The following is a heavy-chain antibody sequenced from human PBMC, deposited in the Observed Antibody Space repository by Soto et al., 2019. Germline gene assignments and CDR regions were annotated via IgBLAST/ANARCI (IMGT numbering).Heavy chain of an antibody. Sequence: GGSLRLSCAASGSKFSNYAMSWVRQAPGKGLEWASLISATGGGTYYADSVKGRFTISRDNSHNTLYLQVHSLTAEDTAVYYCAKDRRAGGNSAFYFDFWGQGAQVTVSS. CDR3: AKDRRAGGNSAFYFDF. CDR1: GSKFSNYA. D-gene: IGHD3-16*01. CDR2: ISATGGGT. V-gene: IGHV3-23*01. J-gene: IGHJ4*02.